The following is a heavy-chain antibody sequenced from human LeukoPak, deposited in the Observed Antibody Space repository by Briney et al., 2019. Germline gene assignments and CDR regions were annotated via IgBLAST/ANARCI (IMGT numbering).Heavy chain of an antibody. CDR2: ISLRGLT. CDR3: AREGGFYRPLDY. D-gene: IGHD6-25*01. Sequence: SGTLSLTCGVSGGSISGTNWWSWVRQPPGQGLEWIGEISLRGLTNYNPSLRSRLTMSLDESKNQVSLNLTSVTAADTAVYYCAREGGFYRPLDYSGQGTLVTVSS. CDR1: GGSISGTNW. J-gene: IGHJ4*02. V-gene: IGHV4-4*02.